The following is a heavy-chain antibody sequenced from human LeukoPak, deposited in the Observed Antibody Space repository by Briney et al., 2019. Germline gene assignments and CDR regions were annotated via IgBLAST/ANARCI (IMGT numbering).Heavy chain of an antibody. D-gene: IGHD4-17*01. CDR1: GFTFSSYS. J-gene: IGHJ4*02. CDR3: ARDRYGDYDFDY. V-gene: IGHV3-21*01. CDR2: ISSSSYI. Sequence: GGSLRLSRAASGFTFSSYSMNWVRQAPGRGLEWVSSISSSSYIYYADSVKGRFTISRDNAKNSLYLQMNSLRAEDTAVYYCARDRYGDYDFDYWGQGTLVTVSS.